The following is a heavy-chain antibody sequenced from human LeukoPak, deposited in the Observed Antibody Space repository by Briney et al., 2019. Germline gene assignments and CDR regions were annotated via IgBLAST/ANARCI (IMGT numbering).Heavy chain of an antibody. CDR1: GFTFSSYS. D-gene: IGHD5-18*01. CDR2: ISGSGGST. J-gene: IGHJ4*02. V-gene: IGHV3-23*01. CDR3: AKDPLLDIAMVF. Sequence: QTGGSLRLSCAASGFTFSSYSMNWVRQAPGKGLEWVSAISGSGGSTYYADSVKGRFTISRDNSKNTLYLQMNSLRAEDTAVYYCAKDPLLDIAMVFGGQGTLVTVSS.